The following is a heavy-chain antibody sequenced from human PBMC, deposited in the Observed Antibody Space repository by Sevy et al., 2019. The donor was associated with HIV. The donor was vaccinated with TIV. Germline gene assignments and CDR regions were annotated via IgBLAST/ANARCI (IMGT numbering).Heavy chain of an antibody. Sequence: GGSLRLSCAASGFTFSSYWMHWVRQAPGKGLVWVSRINSDGSSTNYADSVKGRFTISRDNAMNTLYLQMNSLRAEDTAVYYCAREYSGTYYYFDYWGQGTLVTVSS. CDR3: AREYSGTYYYFDY. D-gene: IGHD1-26*01. CDR1: GFTFSSYW. CDR2: INSDGSST. V-gene: IGHV3-74*01. J-gene: IGHJ4*02.